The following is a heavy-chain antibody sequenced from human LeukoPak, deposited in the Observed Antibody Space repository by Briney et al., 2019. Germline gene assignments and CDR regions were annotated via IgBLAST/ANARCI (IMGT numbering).Heavy chain of an antibody. V-gene: IGHV3-15*01. CDR2: IKSKYDGGAT. D-gene: IGHD6-13*01. CDR1: GFIFSNAW. Sequence: GGSLRLSCAASGFIFSNAWMTWVRQAPGKGLEWIGRIKSKYDGGATDYAAPLKGRFTISREDSQNTLYLQMDSLKTKDTAVYYCTTVRGIAAAGSWGQGTLVTVSS. CDR3: TTVRGIAAAGS. J-gene: IGHJ5*02.